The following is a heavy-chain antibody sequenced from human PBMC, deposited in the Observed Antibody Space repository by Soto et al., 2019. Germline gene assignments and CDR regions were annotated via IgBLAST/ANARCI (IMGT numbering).Heavy chain of an antibody. J-gene: IGHJ2*01. CDR3: ARMSYFYDKWYFDL. D-gene: IGHD3-22*01. CDR1: GASINNNDYY. V-gene: IGHV4-30-4*01. Sequence: QLQESGPGLVKPSQTLSLTCTVSGASINNNDYYWSWIRQTPGKGLEWIGYVYYSGSTDYIPSLKSRLSISIDKSQNRFTLKLNSVTAADTATYYCARMSYFYDKWYFDLWGRGTLVTVSS. CDR2: VYYSGST.